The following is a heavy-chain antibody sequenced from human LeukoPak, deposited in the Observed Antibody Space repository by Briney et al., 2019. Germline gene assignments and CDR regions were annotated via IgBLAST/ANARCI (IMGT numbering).Heavy chain of an antibody. CDR1: RYTFTGYY. V-gene: IGHV1-2*02. CDR2: IYPNSGGT. Sequence: ASVKVSCKASRYTFTGYYMHWVRQAPGQGLEWMGWIYPNSGGTNYAQKFQGRVTMTRDTSISTAYMELSRLRSDDTAVYYCARAPMARGAPAYNWFDPWGQGTLVTVSS. J-gene: IGHJ5*02. D-gene: IGHD3-10*01. CDR3: ARAPMARGAPAYNWFDP.